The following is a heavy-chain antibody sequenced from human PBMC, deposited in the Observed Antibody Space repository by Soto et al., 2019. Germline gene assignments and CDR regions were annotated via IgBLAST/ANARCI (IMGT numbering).Heavy chain of an antibody. V-gene: IGHV4-34*01. CDR1: GGSFSGYY. Sequence: PSETLSLTCAVYGGSFSGYYWSWIRQPPGKGLEWIGEINHSGSTNYNPSLKSRVTISVDTPKNQFSLKLSSVTAADTAVYYCARALLYYDSSGYYYGGDYGMDVWGQGTTVTVSS. D-gene: IGHD3-22*01. CDR2: INHSGST. CDR3: ARALLYYDSSGYYYGGDYGMDV. J-gene: IGHJ6*02.